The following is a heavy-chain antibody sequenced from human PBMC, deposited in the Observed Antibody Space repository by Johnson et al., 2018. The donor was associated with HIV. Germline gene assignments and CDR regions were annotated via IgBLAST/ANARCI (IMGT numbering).Heavy chain of an antibody. CDR3: ARELTSGLDYDAFDI. D-gene: IGHD1-14*01. CDR2: ISSNGGST. V-gene: IGHV3-64*01. CDR1: GFTFSSYA. J-gene: IGHJ3*02. Sequence: VQLVESGGGLVKPGGSLRLSCAASGFTFSSYAMHWVRQAPGKGLDYVSAISSNGGSTYYANSVKGRFTISRDNSKNTLYLQMGSLRAEDMSVYYCARELTSGLDYDAFDIWGQGTMVTVSS.